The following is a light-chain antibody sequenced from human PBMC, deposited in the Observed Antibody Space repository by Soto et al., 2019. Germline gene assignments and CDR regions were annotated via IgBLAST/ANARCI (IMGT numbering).Light chain of an antibody. V-gene: IGKV3-11*01. CDR2: DAS. Sequence: EIVLTQSPATLSSSPGERATLSCRASQSVSNYLAWIQQKPGQAPRLLIYDASKRATGVPARFSGSGSGPDFTLTISSLEPEDFAVYYCQQHSNWPRTFGQGTKVEIK. J-gene: IGKJ1*01. CDR1: QSVSNY. CDR3: QQHSNWPRT.